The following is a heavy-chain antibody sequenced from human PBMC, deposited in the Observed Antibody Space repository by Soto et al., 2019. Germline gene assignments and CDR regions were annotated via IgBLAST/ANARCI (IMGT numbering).Heavy chain of an antibody. CDR1: GDSVTSHY. Sequence: SETLSLTCSFSGDSVTSHYLTWIRQSPEKGLEWIAYMHYTGFSHYNPSLKSRLTISIDRSKNQFTLQLSSVTAADTAVYYCARWAEGHFDYWGQGTLVTVSS. V-gene: IGHV4-59*02. CDR2: MHYTGFS. J-gene: IGHJ4*02. CDR3: ARWAEGHFDY.